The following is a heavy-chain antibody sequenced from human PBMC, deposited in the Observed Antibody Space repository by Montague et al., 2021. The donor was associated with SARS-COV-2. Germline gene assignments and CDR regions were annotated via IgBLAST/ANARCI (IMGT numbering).Heavy chain of an antibody. V-gene: IGHV4-61*02. CDR1: GGSISSGSYY. D-gene: IGHD3-3*01. CDR2: IYTSGNT. Sequence: TLSLTCTVSGGSISSGSYYWSWIRQPAGKGLEWIGRIYTSGNTNSNPSLKIRVTISVATSKNRFPLNLSSVTAAATAVYYCARDQGRSYDFWSGYFEGLDGDYYSGMDVWGQGTTVTVSS. J-gene: IGHJ6*02. CDR3: ARDQGRSYDFWSGYFEGLDGDYYSGMDV.